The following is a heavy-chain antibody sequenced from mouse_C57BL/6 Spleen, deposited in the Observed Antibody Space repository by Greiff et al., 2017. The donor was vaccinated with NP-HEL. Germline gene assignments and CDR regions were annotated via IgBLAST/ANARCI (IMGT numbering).Heavy chain of an antibody. CDR1: GYSFTDYN. V-gene: IGHV1-39*01. Sequence: EVQLQQSGPELVKPGASVKISCKASGYSFTDYNMNWVKQSNGKSLEWIGVINPNYGTTSYNQKFKGKATLTVDQSSSTAYMQLNSLTSEDSAVYYCASFYGSSPYWYFDVWGTGTTVTVSS. CDR3: ASFYGSSPYWYFDV. J-gene: IGHJ1*03. CDR2: INPNYGTT. D-gene: IGHD1-1*01.